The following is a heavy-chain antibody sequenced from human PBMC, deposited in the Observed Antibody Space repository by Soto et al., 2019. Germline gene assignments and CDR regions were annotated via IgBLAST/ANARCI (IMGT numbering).Heavy chain of an antibody. Sequence: PGGSLRLSCAASGFTFSSYAMSWVRQAPGKGLEWVSAISGSGGSTYYADSVEGRFTISRDTSKNTLYLQMDRLRDEDTAVYYCVRPLPSGQTHARDVWGQGTTVTVSS. V-gene: IGHV3-23*01. CDR2: ISGSGGST. CDR1: GFTFSSYA. D-gene: IGHD3-10*01. CDR3: VRPLPSGQTHARDV. J-gene: IGHJ6*02.